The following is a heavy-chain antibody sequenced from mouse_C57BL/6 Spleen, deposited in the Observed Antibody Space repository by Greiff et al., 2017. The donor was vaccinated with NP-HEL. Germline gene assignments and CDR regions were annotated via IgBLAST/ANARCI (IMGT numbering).Heavy chain of an antibody. J-gene: IGHJ4*01. D-gene: IGHD1-1*01. CDR3: ARSGFTTVVARMDY. CDR2: INPNNGGT. Sequence: EVQLQQSGPELVKPGASVKMSCKASGYTFTDYNMHWVKQSHGKSLEWIGYINPNNGGTSYNQKFKGKATLTVNKSSSTAYMELRSLTSEDSAVYYCARSGFTTVVARMDYWGQGTSVTVSS. V-gene: IGHV1-22*01. CDR1: GYTFTDYN.